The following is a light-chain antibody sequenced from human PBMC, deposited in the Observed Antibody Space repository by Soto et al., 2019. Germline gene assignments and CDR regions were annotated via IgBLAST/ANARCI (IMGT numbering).Light chain of an antibody. V-gene: IGLV9-49*01. Sequence: QSVLTLPPSASASLGASVTLTCTLNSGYSNYKVDWYQQRPGKGPRFVMRVGTGGIVGSKGDGIPDRFSVLGSGLNRYLTIKNIQEEDESDYHCGADHGSGSNFIVVFGGGTKLTVL. CDR2: VGTGGIVG. CDR3: GADHGSGSNFIVV. CDR1: SGYSNYK. J-gene: IGLJ2*01.